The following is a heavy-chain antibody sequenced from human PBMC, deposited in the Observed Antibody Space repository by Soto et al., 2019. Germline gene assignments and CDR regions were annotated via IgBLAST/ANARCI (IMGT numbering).Heavy chain of an antibody. Sequence: QVQLVQSGAEVKEPGASVEVTCTASGYTFTNLDISWVGQAPGQGLEWMGWISAYNGNTNYAQKFQGRVTMTTDTSTSTADMEVRSLRFDDTAVYYCARGGTPIDYRGQGTLVTVSS. D-gene: IGHD3-16*01. CDR1: GYTFTNLD. V-gene: IGHV1-18*01. CDR2: ISAYNGNT. J-gene: IGHJ4*02. CDR3: ARGGTPIDY.